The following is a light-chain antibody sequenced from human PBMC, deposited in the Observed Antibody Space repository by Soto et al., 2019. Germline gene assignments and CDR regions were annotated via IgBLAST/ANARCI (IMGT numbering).Light chain of an antibody. V-gene: IGKV3-15*01. J-gene: IGKJ4*01. CDR3: QQYNNWPPLA. CDR2: GAS. Sequence: EIVMTQSPATLSVSPEERVTLSCRASQSVSRNLAWYQQIPGQAPRLLIYGASTRATGIPARFSGSGSGTEFTLTISLLQSEDFAVYYCQQYNNWPPLAFGGGTKVEIK. CDR1: QSVSRN.